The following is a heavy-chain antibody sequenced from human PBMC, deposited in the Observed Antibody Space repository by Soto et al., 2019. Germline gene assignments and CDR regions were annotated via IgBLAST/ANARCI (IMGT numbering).Heavy chain of an antibody. CDR3: AAYDVGTIIQDY. V-gene: IGHV4-34*08. J-gene: IGHJ4*02. CDR2: IDHGGST. CDR1: GGTFSSHS. Sequence: SETLSLTCAIYGGTFSSHSRSWVRQPPGKGLEWIGEIDHGGSTNYNPSLKSRVTISGDTSKNQFSLELRSLTAADTGVYYCAAYDVGTIIQDYWGQGTRVTV. D-gene: IGHD2-21*02.